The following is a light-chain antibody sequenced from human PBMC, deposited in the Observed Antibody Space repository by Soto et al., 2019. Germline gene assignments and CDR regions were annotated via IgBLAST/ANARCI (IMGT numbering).Light chain of an antibody. CDR2: DVS. J-gene: IGLJ2*01. CDR1: SSDVGGYNY. Sequence: QSALTQPASVSGSPVQSITIACTGTSSDVGGYNYVSWYQQHPGKAPKLMIYDVSHRPSGVSNRFSGSKSGNTASLTISGLQAEDEADYDGSSYTRRSKLAGVFGGGTTLNVL. CDR3: SSYTRRSKLAGV. V-gene: IGLV2-14*01.